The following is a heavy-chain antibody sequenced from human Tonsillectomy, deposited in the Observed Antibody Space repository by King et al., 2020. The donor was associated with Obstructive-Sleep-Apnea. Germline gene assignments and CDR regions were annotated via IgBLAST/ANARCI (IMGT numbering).Heavy chain of an antibody. Sequence: VQLVESGGGVVQPGRFLILFCAASGFTFSNFPIHWVRQAPDQWRAGVAIVACDGSNEYYADTVKGRFTIYRDNSKNTMYLQMNSLRPEDTAVYYCAREVHGGFDYWGQGTLVTVSS. V-gene: IGHV3-30*04. CDR2: VACDGSNE. CDR3: AREVHGGFDY. J-gene: IGHJ4*02. CDR1: GFTFSNFP. D-gene: IGHD3-16*01.